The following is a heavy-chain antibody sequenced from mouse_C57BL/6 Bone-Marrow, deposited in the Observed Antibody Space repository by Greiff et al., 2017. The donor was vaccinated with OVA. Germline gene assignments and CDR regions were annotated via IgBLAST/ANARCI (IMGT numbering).Heavy chain of an antibody. D-gene: IGHD1-1*01. Sequence: EVKLVESGGGLVQPGGSLSLSCAASGFTFTDYYMSWVRQPPGKALEWLGFIRNKANGYTTEYSASVKGRFTISRDNSQSILYLQMNALRAEDSATYYCARSYYDGSSYLYWYFDVWGTGTTVTVSS. J-gene: IGHJ1*03. CDR3: ARSYYDGSSYLYWYFDV. CDR2: IRNKANGYTT. CDR1: GFTFTDYY. V-gene: IGHV7-3*01.